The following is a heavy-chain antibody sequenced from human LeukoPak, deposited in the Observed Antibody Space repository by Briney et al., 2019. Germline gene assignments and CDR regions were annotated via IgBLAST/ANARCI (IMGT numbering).Heavy chain of an antibody. J-gene: IGHJ4*02. V-gene: IGHV4-34*01. D-gene: IGHD6-13*01. CDR3: ARGGARGIAAAGSLDY. CDR1: GAYFSGYY. Sequence: SETLSLTCAVYGAYFSGYYWSWIRQPPGKGLEWIGEINQSGSINHNPSLKSRVSISADTSKKQFSLKVNSVTAADTAVYYCARGGARGIAAAGSLDYWGQGTLVTVSS. CDR2: INQSGSI.